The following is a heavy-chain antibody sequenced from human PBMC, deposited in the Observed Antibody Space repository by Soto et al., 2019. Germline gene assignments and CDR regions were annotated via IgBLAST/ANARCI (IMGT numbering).Heavy chain of an antibody. Sequence: SETLSLTCAVSGGSITNYYWSWIRQPPGKGLEWLGYIYSSGDTNYNPSLKSRVTISVDRSKNQFSLRLTSVTAADTAVYYCARDYPYFTPTTTGGMDVWAKGPRSPSP. CDR1: GGSITNYY. J-gene: IGHJ6*02. CDR2: IYSSGDT. CDR3: ARDYPYFTPTTTGGMDV. V-gene: IGHV4-59*01. D-gene: IGHD4-17*01.